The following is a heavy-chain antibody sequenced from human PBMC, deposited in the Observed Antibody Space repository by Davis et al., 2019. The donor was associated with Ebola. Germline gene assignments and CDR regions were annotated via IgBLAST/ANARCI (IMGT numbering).Heavy chain of an antibody. CDR1: GFTFSYAW. D-gene: IGHD3-10*01. J-gene: IGHJ5*02. CDR3: TKWHYGSFDP. CDR2: IKNKADGATT. Sequence: GESLKISCAASGFTFSYAWMSWVRQAPGKGLEWVGRIKNKADGATTDYAAPVKGRFTISRDDSRNTLYLQMNSLETEDTAFYYCTKWHYGSFDPWGQGTLVTVSS. V-gene: IGHV3-15*01.